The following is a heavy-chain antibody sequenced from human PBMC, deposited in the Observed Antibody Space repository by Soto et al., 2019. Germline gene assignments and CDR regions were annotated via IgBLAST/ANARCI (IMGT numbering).Heavy chain of an antibody. CDR2: IYYSGST. CDR3: VKGGRANSISRGTDY. CDR1: GGSISSYY. D-gene: IGHD1-26*01. V-gene: IGHV4-59*01. J-gene: IGHJ4*02. Sequence: SETLSLTCTVSGGSISSYYWSWIRQPPGKGLEWIGYIYYSGSTNYNPSIKSRVTISVDTSKNQFSLKLSSVKPEDTALYYCVKGGRANSISRGTDYWGQGTLVTVSS.